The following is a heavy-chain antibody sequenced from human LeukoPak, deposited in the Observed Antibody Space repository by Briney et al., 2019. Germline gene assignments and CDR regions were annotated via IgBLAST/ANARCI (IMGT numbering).Heavy chain of an antibody. V-gene: IGHV3-48*02. CDR1: GFTFSSYS. Sequence: LAGGSLRLSCAASGFTFSSYSMNWVRQAPGKGLEWVSYISSSSSTMYYADSVKGRFTISGDNAKNSLFLQMNSLRDEDTAVYYCARVRRSAKNYYGMDVWGQGSTVTVSS. CDR2: ISSSSSTM. CDR3: ARVRRSAKNYYGMDV. J-gene: IGHJ6*02.